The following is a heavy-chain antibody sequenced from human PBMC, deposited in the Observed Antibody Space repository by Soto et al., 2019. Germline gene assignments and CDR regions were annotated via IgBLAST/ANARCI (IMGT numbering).Heavy chain of an antibody. CDR2: IYYSGST. J-gene: IGHJ4*02. CDR1: GGSVSSGSYY. D-gene: IGHD4-17*01. Sequence: QVQLQESGPGLVKPSETLSLTCTVSGGSVSSGSYYWSWIRQPPGKGLEWIGYIYYSGSTNYNPSLKRRVTISVDTSKNQFSLKLSSVTAADTAVYYCARWYGDRPGYFDYWGQGTLVTVSS. CDR3: ARWYGDRPGYFDY. V-gene: IGHV4-61*01.